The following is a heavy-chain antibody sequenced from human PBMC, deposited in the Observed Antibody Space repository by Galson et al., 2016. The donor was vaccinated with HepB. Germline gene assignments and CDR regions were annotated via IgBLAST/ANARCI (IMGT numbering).Heavy chain of an antibody. V-gene: IGHV3-48*02. CDR3: ARELVRSAFDL. CDR2: ISSSIRTI. Sequence: SLRLSCAASGFTLSNSGINWVRQAPGKGLQWVSYISSSIRTIYYADSVMGRFTISRDNAENSVYLQMNSLRDEDTAVYCCARELVRSAFDLWGQGTMVTVSS. J-gene: IGHJ3*01. D-gene: IGHD4/OR15-4a*01. CDR1: GFTLSNSG.